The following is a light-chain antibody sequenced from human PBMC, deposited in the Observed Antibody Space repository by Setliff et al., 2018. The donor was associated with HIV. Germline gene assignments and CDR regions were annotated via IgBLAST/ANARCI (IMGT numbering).Light chain of an antibody. CDR2: DVT. Sequence: QSALTQPASVSGSLGQSITVSCTGTSSDIGAFDFVSWYRQHPGKAPELMIYDVTNRPSGVSHRFSGSKSGNTASLTISGLRAEDEADYYCASYANSDVFIFGSGTKVTVL. V-gene: IGLV2-14*03. CDR1: SSDIGAFDF. CDR3: ASYANSDVFI. J-gene: IGLJ1*01.